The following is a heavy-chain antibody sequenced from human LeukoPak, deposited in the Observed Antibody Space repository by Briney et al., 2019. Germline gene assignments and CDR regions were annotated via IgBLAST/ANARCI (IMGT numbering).Heavy chain of an antibody. CDR1: GFTFSSYW. D-gene: IGHD2-15*01. CDR3: ARSDMYCNGGRCYPYYYMDV. J-gene: IGHJ6*03. Sequence: PGGSLRLSCAASGFTFSSYWMHWVRQAPGKGPVWVSRINSDGSSTSYADSVKGRFTISRDNAKNTLYLQMNSLRAEDTAVYYCARSDMYCNGGRCYPYYYMDVWGKGTTVTVSS. V-gene: IGHV3-74*01. CDR2: INSDGSST.